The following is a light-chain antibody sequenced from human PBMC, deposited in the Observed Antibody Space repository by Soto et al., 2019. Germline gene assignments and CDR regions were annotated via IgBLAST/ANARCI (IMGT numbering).Light chain of an antibody. J-gene: IGKJ2*01. Sequence: DVVVTQSPLSLPVTLGQPASFSCRSIQSLVYSDGNTYFYWFHQRPGQSPRRLIYKFSNRDSGVPDTFSGSGSGTDFTLQISSVEAEEVGVHYWMQGTHWHHTFDQGTTVEIK. CDR3: MQGTHWHHT. V-gene: IGKV2-30*01. CDR2: KFS. CDR1: QSLVYSDGNTY.